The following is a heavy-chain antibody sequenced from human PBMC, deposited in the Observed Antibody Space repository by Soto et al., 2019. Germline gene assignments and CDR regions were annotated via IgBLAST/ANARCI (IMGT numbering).Heavy chain of an antibody. Sequence: PGGSLRLSCAASGFTFSSYAMHWVRQAPGKGLEWVSVISYDGSNKYYADSVKGRFTISRDNSKNTLYLQMNSLRAEDTAVYYCSREPAYYYDSSGYSVPFGYWGQGTLVTVSS. D-gene: IGHD3-22*01. J-gene: IGHJ4*02. V-gene: IGHV3-30-3*01. CDR2: ISYDGSNK. CDR3: SREPAYYYDSSGYSVPFGY. CDR1: GFTFSSYA.